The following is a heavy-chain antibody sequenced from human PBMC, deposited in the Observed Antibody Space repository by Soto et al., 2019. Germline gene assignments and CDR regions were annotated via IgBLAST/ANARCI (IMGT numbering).Heavy chain of an antibody. J-gene: IGHJ5*02. Sequence: QLQLQESGPGLVKPSETLSLTCTVSGGSISSSSYYWGWIRQPPGKGLEWIGSIYYSGSTYYNPSLQSRVTISVDTSKIQFSLKLSSVTAADTAVYYCASPKIAFYNWFDPWGQGTLVTVSS. D-gene: IGHD3-3*02. V-gene: IGHV4-39*01. CDR2: IYYSGST. CDR3: ASPKIAFYNWFDP. CDR1: GGSISSSSYY.